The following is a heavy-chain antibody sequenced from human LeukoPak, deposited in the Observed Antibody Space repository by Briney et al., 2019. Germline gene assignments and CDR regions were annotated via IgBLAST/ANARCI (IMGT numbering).Heavy chain of an antibody. Sequence: SVKVSCKASGGTFSSYAISWVRQAPGQGLEWMGGIIPIFGTANYAQKFQGRVTITTDESTSTAYMELSSLRSEDTAVYYCARTLRGVNYDFWSGYYTSNNWFDPWGQGTLVTVSS. CDR3: ARTLRGVNYDFWSGYYTSNNWFDP. V-gene: IGHV1-69*05. CDR2: IIPIFGTA. CDR1: GGTFSSYA. J-gene: IGHJ5*02. D-gene: IGHD3-3*01.